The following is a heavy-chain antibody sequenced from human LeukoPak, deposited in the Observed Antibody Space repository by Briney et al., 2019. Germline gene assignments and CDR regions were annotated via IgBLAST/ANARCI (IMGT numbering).Heavy chain of an antibody. CDR1: GGSISSSNW. Sequence: SETRSLTCAVSGGSISSSNWWSWVRQPPGKGLEWIGEIYHSGSTNYNPSLKSRVTISVDKSKNQFSLKLSSVTAADTAVYYCARGSYDSGGYYYYFDYWGQGTLVTVSP. V-gene: IGHV4-4*02. CDR3: ARGSYDSGGYYYYFDY. CDR2: IYHSGST. J-gene: IGHJ4*02. D-gene: IGHD3-22*01.